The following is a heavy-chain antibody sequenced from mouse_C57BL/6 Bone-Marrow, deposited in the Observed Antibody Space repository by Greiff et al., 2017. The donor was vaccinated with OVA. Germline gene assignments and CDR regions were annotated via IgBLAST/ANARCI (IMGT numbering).Heavy chain of an antibody. J-gene: IGHJ3*01. CDR2: IYPRSGNT. Sequence: QVQLKESGAELARPGASVKLSCKASGYTFTSYGISWVKQRTGQGLEWIGEIYPRSGNTYYNEKFKGKATLTADKSSSTAYMELRSLTSEDSAVYFCASGRNKRAWFAYWGPGTLVTVSA. CDR1: GYTFTSYG. CDR3: ASGRNKRAWFAY. V-gene: IGHV1-81*01.